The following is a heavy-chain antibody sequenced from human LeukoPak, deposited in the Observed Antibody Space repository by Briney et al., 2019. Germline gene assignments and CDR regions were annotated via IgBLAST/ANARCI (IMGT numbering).Heavy chain of an antibody. J-gene: IGHJ6*02. CDR2: INADDGNT. D-gene: IGHD2-15*01. CDR3: ASGEVGVVYRAGGRYYYYYHAMDV. Sequence: ASVKVSCKTSGYTFTTYAIHWVRQAPGQRLEWMGLINADDGNTRYSQRFQGRVSLTTDTSTSTAYMELRSLRSDDTAVYYCASGEVGVVYRAGGRYYYYYHAMDVWGQGTTVTVSS. V-gene: IGHV1-3*01. CDR1: GYTFTTYA.